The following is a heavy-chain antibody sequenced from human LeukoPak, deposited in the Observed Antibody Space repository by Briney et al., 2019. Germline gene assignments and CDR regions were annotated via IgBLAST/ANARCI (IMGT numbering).Heavy chain of an antibody. CDR2: IIPIFGTA. V-gene: IGHV1-69*06. CDR3: ARREEQRLVTPVANYYYYMDV. J-gene: IGHJ6*03. D-gene: IGHD6-13*01. Sequence: GASVKVSCKASGYTFTDYYIHWVRQAPGQGLEWMGGIIPIFGTANYAQKFQGRVTITADKSTSTAYMELSSLRSEDTAVYYCARREEQRLVTPVANYYYYMDVWGKGTTVTVSS. CDR1: GYTFTDYY.